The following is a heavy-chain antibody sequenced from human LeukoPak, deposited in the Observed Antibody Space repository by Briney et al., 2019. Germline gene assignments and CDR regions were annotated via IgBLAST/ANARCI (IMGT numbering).Heavy chain of an antibody. V-gene: IGHV4-34*01. CDR3: ARGYYDSSGYPSSGDY. CDR1: GGSFSGYY. D-gene: IGHD3-22*01. J-gene: IGHJ4*02. Sequence: PSETLSLTCAVYGGSFSGYYWSWIRQPPGKGLEWIGEINHSGSTNYNPSLKSRVTISVDTSKNQFSPKLSSVTAADTAVYYCARGYYDSSGYPSSGDYWGQGTLATVSS. CDR2: INHSGST.